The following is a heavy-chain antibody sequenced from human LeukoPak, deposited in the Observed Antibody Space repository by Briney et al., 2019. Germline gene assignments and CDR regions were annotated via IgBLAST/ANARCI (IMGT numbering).Heavy chain of an antibody. CDR2: IKQDGSEK. CDR1: GFTFSSYW. V-gene: IGHV3-7*03. J-gene: IGHJ6*03. CDR3: ARVDNYYYYMDV. Sequence: PGGSLRLSCAASGFTFSSYWMSWVRQAPGKGLEWVANIKQDGSEKYYVDSVKGRFTISRDNSKNTLYLQMNSLRAEDTAVYYCARVDNYYYYMDVWGKGTTVTISS. D-gene: IGHD2-2*03.